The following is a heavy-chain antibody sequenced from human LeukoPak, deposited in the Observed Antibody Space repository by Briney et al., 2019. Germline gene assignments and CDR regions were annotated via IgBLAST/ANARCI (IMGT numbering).Heavy chain of an antibody. V-gene: IGHV3-23*01. CDR1: GFTFSSYA. CDR2: ISGSGGST. CDR3: VKASYGDYPLWYFDL. J-gene: IGHJ2*01. D-gene: IGHD4-17*01. Sequence: GGSLRLSCAASGFTFSSYAMSWVRQAPGKGLEWVSAISGSGGSTYYADSVKGRFTISRDNSKNTLLLQLSSLRPEDTALYYCVKASYGDYPLWYFDLWGRGTLITVSS.